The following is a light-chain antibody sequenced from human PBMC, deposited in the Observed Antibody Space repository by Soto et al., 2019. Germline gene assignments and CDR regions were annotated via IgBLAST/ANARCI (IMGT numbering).Light chain of an antibody. J-gene: IGKJ1*01. CDR1: QSVSSN. V-gene: IGKV3-11*01. CDR2: DSS. Sequence: EIVLRQSRGTRYLSPGDRATIYCRASQSVSSNLAWYRQKPGQAPRLLIYDSSNRAAGIPARFSGSGSGTDFTLTVSSLEPEDFVVYYCQQRSDWPWTFGQGTKVDIK. CDR3: QQRSDWPWT.